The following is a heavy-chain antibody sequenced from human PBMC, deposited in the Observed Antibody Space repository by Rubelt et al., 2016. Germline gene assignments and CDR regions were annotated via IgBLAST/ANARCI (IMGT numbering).Heavy chain of an antibody. V-gene: IGHV3-7*04. CDR3: ARGIATAGSFNY. Sequence: EVQLVESGGGLVQPGRSLRLSCAASGFTFSSYSMSWVRQAPGKGLEWVANIKQDESETYYVDSVKGRFTISRDKAKNSLYLQMNSLRAEDTAVYYCARGIATAGSFNYWGQGTLVTVSS. J-gene: IGHJ4*02. D-gene: IGHD6-13*01. CDR2: IKQDESET. CDR1: GFTFSSYS.